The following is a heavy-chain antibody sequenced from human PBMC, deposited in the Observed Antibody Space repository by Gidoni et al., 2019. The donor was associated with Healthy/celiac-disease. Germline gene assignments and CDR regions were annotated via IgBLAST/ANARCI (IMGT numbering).Heavy chain of an antibody. Sequence: QVQLQQWGAGLLKPSETLSLTCAVYGGSFSGYYWSWIRQPPGKGLEWIGEINHSGSTNYNPSLKSRVTISVDTSKNQFSLKLSSVTAADTAVYYCARARGSPRNIRGWFDPWGQGTLVTVSS. CDR1: GGSFSGYY. CDR2: INHSGST. D-gene: IGHD1-26*01. CDR3: ARARGSPRNIRGWFDP. J-gene: IGHJ5*02. V-gene: IGHV4-34*01.